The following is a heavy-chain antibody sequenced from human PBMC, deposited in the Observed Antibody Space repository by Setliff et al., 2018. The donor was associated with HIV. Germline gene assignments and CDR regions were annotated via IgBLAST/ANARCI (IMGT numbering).Heavy chain of an antibody. Sequence: GSLRLSCAASGFTFSSYSMNWVRQAPGKGLEWVSYISSSSSSIYHADSVKGRFTISRDNAKNTLYLQMNSLRAEDTAVYYCARDRGGYTFDIWGQGTMVTVSS. CDR1: GFTFSSYS. J-gene: IGHJ3*02. CDR3: ARDRGGYTFDI. CDR2: ISSSSSSI. D-gene: IGHD3-10*01. V-gene: IGHV3-48*01.